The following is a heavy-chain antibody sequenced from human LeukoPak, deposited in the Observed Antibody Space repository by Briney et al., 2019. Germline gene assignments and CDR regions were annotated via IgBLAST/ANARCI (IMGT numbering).Heavy chain of an antibody. CDR2: ISYTGST. D-gene: IGHD3-10*01. CDR3: ARDDYRGVTNFDP. J-gene: IGHJ5*02. V-gene: IGHV4-59*01. CDR1: GGSISPYF. Sequence: SETLFLTCTGSGGSISPYFWSWIRQPPGKGLEWIGYISYTGSTNYNPSPKSRVTISVDTSKNQFSLQLTSVTAADTAVYYCARDDYRGVTNFDPWGQGTLVTVSS.